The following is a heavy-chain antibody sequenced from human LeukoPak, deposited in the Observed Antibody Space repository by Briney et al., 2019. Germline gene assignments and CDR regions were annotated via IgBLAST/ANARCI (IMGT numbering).Heavy chain of an antibody. V-gene: IGHV1-18*01. CDR2: ISAYNGNT. D-gene: IGHD3-22*01. CDR3: ARVKYYDSSGYLHYFDY. Sequence: ASVKVSCKASGYTFTSYGISWVRQAPGQGLEWMGWISAYNGNTSYAQKLQGRVTMTTDTSTSTAYMELRSLRSDDTAVYYCARVKYYDSSGYLHYFDYWGQGTLVTVSS. CDR1: GYTFTSYG. J-gene: IGHJ4*02.